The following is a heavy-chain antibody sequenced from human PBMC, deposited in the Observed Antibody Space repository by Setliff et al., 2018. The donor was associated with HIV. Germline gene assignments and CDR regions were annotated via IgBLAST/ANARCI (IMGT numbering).Heavy chain of an antibody. CDR2: IYYSGST. CDR3: ARVGLAYSGDMDV. CDR1: GDSISSYY. Sequence: PSETLSLTCTVSGDSISSYYWSWIRQPPGKGLEWIGYIYYSGSTNYNPSLKSRVAISLDMSKNQFSLRLSSVTAADTAVYYCARVGLAYSGDMDVWGKGTTVTVSS. D-gene: IGHD2-21*01. V-gene: IGHV4-59*01. J-gene: IGHJ6*03.